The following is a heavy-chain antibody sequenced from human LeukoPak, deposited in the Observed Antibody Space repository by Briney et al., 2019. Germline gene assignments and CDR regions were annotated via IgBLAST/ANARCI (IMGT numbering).Heavy chain of an antibody. V-gene: IGHV3-23*01. Sequence: GGSLILACAASGCTFSDYAMSWVRQAPGRGLEWVSAISGSGGNAYYADSVRGRFTISRDKSKNTLFLQMNSLRAEDTAVYYCARGYASGTYYSDYWGQGTLVTVSS. CDR1: GCTFSDYA. J-gene: IGHJ4*02. CDR2: ISGSGGNA. D-gene: IGHD3-10*01. CDR3: ARGYASGTYYSDY.